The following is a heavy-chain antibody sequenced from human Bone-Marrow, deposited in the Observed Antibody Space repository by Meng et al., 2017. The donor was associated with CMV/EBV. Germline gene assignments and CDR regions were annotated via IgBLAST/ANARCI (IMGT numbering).Heavy chain of an antibody. D-gene: IGHD4-17*01. J-gene: IGHJ4*02. CDR3: AKHKNDYVIFDH. Sequence: SCADAGFDFRNFAMSWVRKVPGKGLEWVSSVTGSSDTTYYAHSVKDRVTISRDNSKSTLYLQIYSLRTEDTAIYFCAKHKNDYVIFDHWGPGTLVTVSS. CDR2: VTGSSDTT. CDR1: GFDFRNFA. V-gene: IGHV3-23*01.